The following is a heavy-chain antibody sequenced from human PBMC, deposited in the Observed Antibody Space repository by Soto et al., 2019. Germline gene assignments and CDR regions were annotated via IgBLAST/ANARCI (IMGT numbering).Heavy chain of an antibody. CDR3: ARAEDCSGGSCYPGFDP. J-gene: IGHJ5*02. Sequence: GGSLRLSCAASGFTFSSYGMHWVRQAPGKGLEWVAVIWYDGSNKYYADSVKGRFTISRDNSKNTLYLQMNSLRAEDTAVYYCARAEDCSGGSCYPGFDPWGQGTQVTVSS. CDR1: GFTFSSYG. D-gene: IGHD2-15*01. CDR2: IWYDGSNK. V-gene: IGHV3-33*01.